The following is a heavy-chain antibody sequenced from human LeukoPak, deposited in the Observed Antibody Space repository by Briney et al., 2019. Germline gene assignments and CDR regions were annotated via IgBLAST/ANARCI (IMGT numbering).Heavy chain of an antibody. CDR3: ARGGNSGELRY. CDR1: GFTFSSYS. J-gene: IGHJ4*02. CDR2: ISSSSSTI. D-gene: IGHD4-23*01. Sequence: GGSLRLSCAASGFTFSSYSMNWVRQAPGKGLEWVSYISSSSSTIYYADSVKGRFTISRDNAKNSLYLQMNSLRAEDTAVYYCARGGNSGELRYWGQGTLVTVSS. V-gene: IGHV3-48*01.